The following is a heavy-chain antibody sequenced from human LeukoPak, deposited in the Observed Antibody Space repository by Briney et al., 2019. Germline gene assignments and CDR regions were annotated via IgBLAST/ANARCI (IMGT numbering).Heavy chain of an antibody. Sequence: GGSLRLSCAASGFTFSDYAMSWVRQAPGKGLEWVSGISASGGGTYYADSVKGRFTISRDNSKNTLYLQMNSLRAEDTALYYCAKGHYYGSGSLDYWGQGTLVTVSS. J-gene: IGHJ4*02. D-gene: IGHD3-10*01. CDR1: GFTFSDYA. CDR2: ISASGGGT. CDR3: AKGHYYGSGSLDY. V-gene: IGHV3-23*01.